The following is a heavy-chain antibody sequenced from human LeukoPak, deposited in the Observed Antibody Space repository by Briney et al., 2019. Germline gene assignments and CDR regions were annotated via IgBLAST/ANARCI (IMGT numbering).Heavy chain of an antibody. CDR1: GYTFTGYY. Sequence: ASVKVSFKASGYTFTGYYMHWVRQAPGQGLEWMGWINPNSGGTNYAQKFQGRVTMTRDTSISTAYMELSRLRSDDTAVYYCARDQSSSSSLLFDYWGQGTLVTVSS. CDR3: ARDQSSSSSLLFDY. V-gene: IGHV1-2*02. J-gene: IGHJ4*02. D-gene: IGHD6-6*01. CDR2: INPNSGGT.